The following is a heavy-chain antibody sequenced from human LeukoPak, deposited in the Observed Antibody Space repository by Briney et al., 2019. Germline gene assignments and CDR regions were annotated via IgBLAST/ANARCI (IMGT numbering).Heavy chain of an antibody. D-gene: IGHD3-22*01. V-gene: IGHV4-61*05. CDR2: IYTSGST. CDR3: AREYYDARLDY. Sequence: PSETLSLTCTVSGGSISSSSYYWGWIRQPPGKGLEWIGRIYTSGSTNYNPSLKSRVTMSVDTSKNQFSLKLSSVTAADTAVYYCAREYYDARLDYWGQGTLVTVSS. CDR1: GGSISSSSYY. J-gene: IGHJ4*02.